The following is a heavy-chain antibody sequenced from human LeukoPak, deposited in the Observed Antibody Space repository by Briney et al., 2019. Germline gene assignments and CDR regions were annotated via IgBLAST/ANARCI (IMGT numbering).Heavy chain of an antibody. CDR2: ISGSGGST. Sequence: GGSLRLSCAASGFTFSSYAMSWVRQAPGKGLEWVSAISGSGGSTYYADSVKGRFTISRDNSKNTLYLQMNSLRAEDTAVHYCAESVANYIAAAVGYWGQGTLVTVSS. D-gene: IGHD6-13*01. CDR3: AESVANYIAAAVGY. V-gene: IGHV3-23*01. CDR1: GFTFSSYA. J-gene: IGHJ4*02.